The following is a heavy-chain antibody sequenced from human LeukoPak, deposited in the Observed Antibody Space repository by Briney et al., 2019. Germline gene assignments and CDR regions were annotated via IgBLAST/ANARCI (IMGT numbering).Heavy chain of an antibody. CDR1: GYTFTGYY. J-gene: IGHJ4*02. D-gene: IGHD2-2*01. V-gene: IGHV1-2*02. CDR3: ARERGYCSSTSCYFDY. CDR2: INPNSGGT. Sequence: ASVKVSCKASGYTFTGYYMHWVRQAPGQGLEWMGWINPNSGGTNYAQKFQGRVTMTRDTSISTAYMELSRLRPDDTAVYYCARERGYCSSTSCYFDYWGQGTLVTVSS.